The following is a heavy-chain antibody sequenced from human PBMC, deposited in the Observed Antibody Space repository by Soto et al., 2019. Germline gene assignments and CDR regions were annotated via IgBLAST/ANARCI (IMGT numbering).Heavy chain of an antibody. CDR2: ISGSGGST. J-gene: IGHJ3*02. CDR3: AMRYCSGGSCLWAVFDI. D-gene: IGHD2-15*01. CDR1: GVNFRSYA. V-gene: IGHV3-23*01. Sequence: SHRLPSAASGVNFRSYAMSWFLKDTGKGLEWVSAISGSGGSTYYADSVKGRFTISRDNSKNTLYLQMNSLRAEDTAVYYCAMRYCSGGSCLWAVFDIWGQGTMVTVSS.